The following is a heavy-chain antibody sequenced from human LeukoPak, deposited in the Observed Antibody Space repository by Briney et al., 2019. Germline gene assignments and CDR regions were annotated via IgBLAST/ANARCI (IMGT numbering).Heavy chain of an antibody. CDR2: ISSSGGST. CDR3: AKDSWGWLVRTFYFEG. J-gene: IGHJ4*02. V-gene: IGHV3-23*01. CDR1: GFAFSSYA. Sequence: GGSLRLSCAASGFAFSSYAMSWVRQAPGKGLEWVSAISSSGGSTYYADSVKGRFTISRDNSKNTLYLQMNSLRAEDTAVYYCAKDSWGWLVRTFYFEGGGQRTLVTVPS. D-gene: IGHD6-19*01.